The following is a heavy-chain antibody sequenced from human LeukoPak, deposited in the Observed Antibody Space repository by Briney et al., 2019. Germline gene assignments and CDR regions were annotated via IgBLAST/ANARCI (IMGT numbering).Heavy chain of an antibody. V-gene: IGHV1-2*02. CDR1: GYTFTSYG. Sequence: ASVKVSCKASGYTFTSYGISWVRQAPGQGLEWMGWINSNSADTNYAQNFQGRVTMTRDTSISTAYMELSRLRSDDTAVYYCARDLRAVGDYYYYYMDVWGKGTTVTISS. J-gene: IGHJ6*03. CDR3: ARDLRAVGDYYYYYMDV. CDR2: INSNSADT.